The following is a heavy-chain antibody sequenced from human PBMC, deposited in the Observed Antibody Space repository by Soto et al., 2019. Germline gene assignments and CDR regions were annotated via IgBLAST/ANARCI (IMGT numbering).Heavy chain of an antibody. CDR1: GFTFSSYA. D-gene: IGHD5-18*01. Sequence: PGGSLRLSCAASGFTFSSYAMSWVRQAPGKGLEWVSAISGSGGSTYYADSVKGRFTISRDNSKNTLYLQMNSLRAEDTAVYYCAKGNVDTAMVQYSSSSAAPDAFDIWGQGTMVTVSS. V-gene: IGHV3-23*01. J-gene: IGHJ3*02. CDR2: ISGSGGST. CDR3: AKGNVDTAMVQYSSSSAAPDAFDI.